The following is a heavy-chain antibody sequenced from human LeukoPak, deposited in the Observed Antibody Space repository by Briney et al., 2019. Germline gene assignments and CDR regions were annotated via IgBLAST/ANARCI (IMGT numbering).Heavy chain of an antibody. Sequence: GRSLRLSCAASGFTFDDYAMHWVRQAPGKGLEWVSGISWNSGSIGYADSVKGRFTISRDNAKNSLYLQMNSLRAEDTALYYCAASGSIKGDYWGQGTLVAVSS. D-gene: IGHD3-10*01. CDR3: AASGSIKGDY. J-gene: IGHJ4*02. CDR2: ISWNSGSI. V-gene: IGHV3-9*01. CDR1: GFTFDDYA.